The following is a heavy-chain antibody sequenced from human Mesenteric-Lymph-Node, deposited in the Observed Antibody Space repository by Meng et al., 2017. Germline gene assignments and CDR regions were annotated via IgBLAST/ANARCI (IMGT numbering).Heavy chain of an antibody. CDR1: GYTFTGHY. CDR3: ATGIAGAGTGYYFDY. Sequence: ASVKVSCKASGYTFTGHYMHWVRQAPGQGLEWTGWINPNSGGTNYAQKFQGRVTMTRDTSISTAYMELSRLRSDDTAVYYCATGIAGAGTGYYFDYWGQGTLVTVSS. CDR2: INPNSGGT. V-gene: IGHV1-2*02. J-gene: IGHJ4*02. D-gene: IGHD6-19*01.